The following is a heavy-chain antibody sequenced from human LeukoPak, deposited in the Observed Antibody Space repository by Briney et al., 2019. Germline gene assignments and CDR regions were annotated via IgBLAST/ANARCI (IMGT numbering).Heavy chain of an antibody. J-gene: IGHJ3*02. CDR3: AKRGPYSWADAFDI. D-gene: IGHD5-18*01. Sequence: GGSLRLSCAASGFTFSNYWMSWVRQAPGKGLEWVANIKQDGSEKYYVDSVKGRFTVSRDNAKNSLFLQMNSLRAEDTAVYYCAKRGPYSWADAFDIWGQGTMVTVSS. V-gene: IGHV3-7*01. CDR2: IKQDGSEK. CDR1: GFTFSNYW.